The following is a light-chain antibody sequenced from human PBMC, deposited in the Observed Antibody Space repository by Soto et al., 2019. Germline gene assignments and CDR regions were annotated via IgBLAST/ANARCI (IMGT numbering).Light chain of an antibody. J-gene: IGKJ5*01. CDR3: QQSSDWPPIT. CDR1: QSVSSN. CDR2: GAS. V-gene: IGKV3-15*01. Sequence: EIVMTQSPATLSVSPGERATLSCRASQSVSSNLAWYQQKPGQAPWLLIYGASTRATGVPARFSGSGSGTEFTLTIDSLQSEDFAVYYCQQSSDWPPITFGQGTRLEIK.